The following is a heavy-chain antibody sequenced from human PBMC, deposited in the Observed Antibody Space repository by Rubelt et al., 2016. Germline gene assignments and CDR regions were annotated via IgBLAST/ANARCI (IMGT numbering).Heavy chain of an antibody. CDR3: VRRYDSSGYNWFDP. V-gene: IGHV4-39*01. CDR2: IYYSGST. Sequence: QLQLQESGPGLVKPSETLSLTCTVSGGSISSSSSYDWGWIRQPPGKGLEWIGSIYYSGSTYYNPSLKSRLTISVDTSKNQFAWKLRSVTAADTAVYYCVRRYDSSGYNWFDPWGQGTLVTVSS. CDR1: GGSISSSSSYD. D-gene: IGHD3-22*01. J-gene: IGHJ5*02.